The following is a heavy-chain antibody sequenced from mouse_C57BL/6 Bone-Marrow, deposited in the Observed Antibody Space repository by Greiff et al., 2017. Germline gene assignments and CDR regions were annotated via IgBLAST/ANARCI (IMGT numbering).Heavy chain of an antibody. V-gene: IGHV1-76*01. D-gene: IGHD2-3*01. J-gene: IGHJ4*01. Sequence: VKLVESGAELVRPGASVKLSCKASGYTFTDYYINWVKQRPGQGLEWIARIYPGSGNTYYNEKFKGKATLTAEKSSSTAYMQLSSLTSEDSAVYFCAKDGSPMDYWGQGTSVTVSS. CDR1: GYTFTDYY. CDR3: AKDGSPMDY. CDR2: IYPGSGNT.